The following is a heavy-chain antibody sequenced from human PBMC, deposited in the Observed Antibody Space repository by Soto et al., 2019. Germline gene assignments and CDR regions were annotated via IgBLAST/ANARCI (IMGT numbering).Heavy chain of an antibody. J-gene: IGHJ4*02. Sequence: QVQLVESGGGLVKPGGSLRLSCAASGLTFSDYCMSWIRQAPGKGLEWVSYISSSGTTIYYPDSVKGRFTISRDNAKNSLYLQMNSLRAEDTAVYYCARCPETGDRFYDYWGQGTLVTGSS. V-gene: IGHV3-11*01. CDR2: ISSSGTTI. CDR3: ARCPETGDRFYDY. CDR1: GLTFSDYC. D-gene: IGHD7-27*01.